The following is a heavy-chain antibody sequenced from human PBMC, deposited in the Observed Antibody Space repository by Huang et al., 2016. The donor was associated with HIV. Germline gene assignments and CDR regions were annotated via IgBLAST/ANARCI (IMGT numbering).Heavy chain of an antibody. J-gene: IGHJ4*02. D-gene: IGHD3-10*01. Sequence: QVQLVQSGAEVKKPGASVKVSCKASGYTFTSYVISWVRQAPGQGLECMGWISAYKGNTNYTQKFQDRVTMTTDTSTSTAYMELRSLRFDDTAVYYCARSWFGELLYPPDYWGQGTLVTVSS. CDR3: ARSWFGELLYPPDY. CDR1: GYTFTSYV. CDR2: ISAYKGNT. V-gene: IGHV1-18*01.